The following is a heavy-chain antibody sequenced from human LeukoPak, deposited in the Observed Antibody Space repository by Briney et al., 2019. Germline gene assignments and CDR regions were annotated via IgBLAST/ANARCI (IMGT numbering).Heavy chain of an antibody. V-gene: IGHV3-33*01. J-gene: IGHJ4*02. CDR1: GFTFSSYG. CDR3: ARDGGYAKGYFDY. CDR2: IWYDGSNK. Sequence: GRSLRLSCAASGFTFSSYGMHWVRQAPGKGLEWVAVIWYDGSNKYYADSVKGRFTISRDNSKNTLYLQMNSLRAEDTAVYYCARDGGYAKGYFDYWGQGTLVTVSS. D-gene: IGHD5-18*01.